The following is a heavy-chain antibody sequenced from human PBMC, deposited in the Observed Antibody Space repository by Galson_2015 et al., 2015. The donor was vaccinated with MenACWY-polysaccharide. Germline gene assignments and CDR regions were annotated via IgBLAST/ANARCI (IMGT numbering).Heavy chain of an antibody. Sequence: SLRLSCAASGFTFSSHAMHWVRQAPGEGLEWVAVVSYDGVNKDYADSVKGRFSISRDNSKNTLDLQMNSLRAEDTAVYYCARRGSAYCSSSSCPPDALDIWGQGTMVTVSS. V-gene: IGHV3-30-3*01. J-gene: IGHJ3*02. CDR2: VSYDGVNK. CDR3: ARRGSAYCSSSSCPPDALDI. D-gene: IGHD2-2*01. CDR1: GFTFSSHA.